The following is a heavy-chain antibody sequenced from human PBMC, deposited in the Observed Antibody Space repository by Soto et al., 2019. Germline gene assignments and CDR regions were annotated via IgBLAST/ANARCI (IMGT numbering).Heavy chain of an antibody. D-gene: IGHD2-21*02. CDR1: GYTFTSYG. CDR2: ISPYNGNT. V-gene: IGHV1-18*01. CDR3: ARTYGGNSFGYFDL. J-gene: IGHJ2*01. Sequence: QVHLVQSEFEVKKPGASVKVSCKTSGYTFTSYGISWVRQAPEQGLEWMGRISPYNGNTDYAQKLQGRVTMTTDTSTSTAYMELRSLRSDDTAVYYCARTYGGNSFGYFDLWGRGTLVVVSS.